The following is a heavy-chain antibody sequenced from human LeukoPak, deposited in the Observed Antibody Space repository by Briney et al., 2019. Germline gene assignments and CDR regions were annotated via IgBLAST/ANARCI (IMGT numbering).Heavy chain of an antibody. J-gene: IGHJ4*02. CDR1: GFTFSSYS. CDR3: AREKVDTAMVGYFDY. Sequence: GGSLRLSCAASGFTFSSYSMNWVRQAPGKGLEWVSSISSSSSYIYYADSVKGRFTISRDNAKNSLYLQMNSLRAEDTAVYYCAREKVDTAMVGYFDYWGQGTLVTVSS. CDR2: ISSSSSYI. V-gene: IGHV3-21*01. D-gene: IGHD5-18*01.